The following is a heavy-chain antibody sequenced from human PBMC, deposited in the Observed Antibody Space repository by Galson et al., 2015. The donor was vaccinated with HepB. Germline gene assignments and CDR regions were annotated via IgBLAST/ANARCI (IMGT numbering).Heavy chain of an antibody. J-gene: IGHJ5*02. V-gene: IGHV3-30-3*01. CDR1: GFTFSSYA. Sequence: SLRLSCAASGFTFSSYAMHWVRQAPGKGLEWVAVISYDGSNKYYADSVKGRFTISGDNSKNTLYLQMNSLRAEDTAVYYCARGAYYDFWSGYSKDWFDPWGQGTLVTVSS. CDR3: ARGAYYDFWSGYSKDWFDP. CDR2: ISYDGSNK. D-gene: IGHD3-3*01.